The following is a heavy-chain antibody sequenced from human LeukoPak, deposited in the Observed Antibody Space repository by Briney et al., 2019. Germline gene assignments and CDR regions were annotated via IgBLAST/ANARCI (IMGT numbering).Heavy chain of an antibody. J-gene: IGHJ4*02. CDR3: ATSPRSTGRVFNY. CDR2: ISSSGDMI. D-gene: IGHD1-1*01. CDR1: GLTFSIYE. V-gene: IGHV3-48*03. Sequence: GGSLRLSCAASGLTFSIYEMNWVRQAPGKGLEWVSYISSSGDMIYYADSVKGRFTISRDSAKKSVYLQMKSLRDEDTAVYYCATSPRSTGRVFNYWGQETLVTVSS.